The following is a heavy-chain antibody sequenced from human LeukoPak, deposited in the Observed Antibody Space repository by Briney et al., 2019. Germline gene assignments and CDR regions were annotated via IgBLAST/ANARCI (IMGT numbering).Heavy chain of an antibody. CDR2: IYPGDSDT. D-gene: IGHD1-26*01. Sequence: GESLKISCKGSGYNFTSYWIGWVRQMPGKGLEWMGIIYPGDSDTRYSPSFQGQVTISADKSISTAYLQWSSLKASDTAMYYCARHLSGSYLHDAFDIWGQGTMVTVSS. V-gene: IGHV5-51*01. J-gene: IGHJ3*02. CDR3: ARHLSGSYLHDAFDI. CDR1: GYNFTSYW.